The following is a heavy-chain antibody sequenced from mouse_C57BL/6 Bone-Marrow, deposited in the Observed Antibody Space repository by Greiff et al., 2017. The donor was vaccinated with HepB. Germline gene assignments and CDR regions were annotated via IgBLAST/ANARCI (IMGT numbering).Heavy chain of an antibody. D-gene: IGHD1-1*01. Sequence: EVKLEESGGDLVKPGGSLKLSCAASGFTFSSYGMSWVRQTPDKRLEWVATISSGGSYTYYPDSVKGRFTISRDNAKNTLYLQMSSLKSEDTALYDCARYPITTVVEYYFDDWGQGTTRTVAS. CDR3: ARYPITTVVEYYFDD. CDR2: ISSGGSYT. V-gene: IGHV5-6*02. J-gene: IGHJ2*01. CDR1: GFTFSSYG.